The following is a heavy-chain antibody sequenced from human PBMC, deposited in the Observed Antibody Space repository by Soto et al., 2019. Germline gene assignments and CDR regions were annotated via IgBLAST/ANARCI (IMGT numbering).Heavy chain of an antibody. D-gene: IGHD3-9*01. CDR3: ARHPGYYDILTGYTTYYFDY. Sequence: PSETLSLTCTVSGGSIGTYYWSWIRQPPGKGLELIGYIYYRGNTDYNPSLKSRVTISLDTPKNQFSLKLSSVTAADTAVYYCARHPGYYDILTGYTTYYFDYWGQGILVTVPQ. V-gene: IGHV4-59*08. CDR1: GGSIGTYY. J-gene: IGHJ4*02. CDR2: IYYRGNT.